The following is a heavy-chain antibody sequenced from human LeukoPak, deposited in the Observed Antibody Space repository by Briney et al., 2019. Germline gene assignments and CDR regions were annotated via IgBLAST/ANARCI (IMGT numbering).Heavy chain of an antibody. D-gene: IGHD3/OR15-3a*01. J-gene: IGHJ4*02. CDR3: ARDNRDWALDY. CDR2: IEDIGKNK. Sequence: QSGGPLKLPCATSVYTLNQYGILWARQAPGKGLEWVAYIEDIGKNKYYSDSVKGRFSIYRDSSKNTVYVQVNSLRSEDTAVYYCARDNRDWALDYWGQGALVTVSS. V-gene: IGHV3-30*02. CDR1: VYTLNQYG.